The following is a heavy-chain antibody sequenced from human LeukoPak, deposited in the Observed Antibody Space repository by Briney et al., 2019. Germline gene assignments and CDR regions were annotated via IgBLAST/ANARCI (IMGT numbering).Heavy chain of an antibody. CDR2: IYTSGST. Sequence: SETLSLTCTVSGGSISSYYWSWIRQPAGKGLEWIGRIYTSGSTNYNPSLKSRVTMSVDTSKNQFFLKLSSVTAADTAVYYCARDLEGGLEYSSSSGYFDYWGQGTLVTVSS. V-gene: IGHV4-4*07. J-gene: IGHJ4*02. D-gene: IGHD6-6*01. CDR3: ARDLEGGLEYSSSSGYFDY. CDR1: GGSISSYY.